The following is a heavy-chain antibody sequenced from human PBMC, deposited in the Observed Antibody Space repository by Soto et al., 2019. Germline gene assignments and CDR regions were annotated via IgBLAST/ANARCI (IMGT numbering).Heavy chain of an antibody. J-gene: IGHJ4*02. CDR3: AKDRRDGYNWSDY. V-gene: IGHV3-30*18. Sequence: QVQLVQSGGGVVQPGRSLRLSYAASGFSFTSYGMHWIRQAPGKGLEWVALISSDGTDTYYADSVKGRFTISRDNSKNTLYLQMSSLRAEDTAVYYCAKDRRDGYNWSDYWGQGTLVAVSS. CDR2: ISSDGTDT. D-gene: IGHD5-12*01. CDR1: GFSFTSYG.